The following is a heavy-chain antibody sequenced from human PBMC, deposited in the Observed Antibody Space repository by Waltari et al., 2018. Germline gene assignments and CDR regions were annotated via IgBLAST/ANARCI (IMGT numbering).Heavy chain of an antibody. Sequence: QVQLQQWGAGLLKPSETLSLTCAVYGGSFSGYYWSWIRQPPGKGLGRMGEINQGGSSNYNPTLKSRVTIAVDTSKDQFSLKLSSVTAAETAVYNCARTTVTTTDLWGRGTLVTVSS. CDR3: ARTTVTTTDL. J-gene: IGHJ2*01. CDR2: INQGGSS. CDR1: GGSFSGYY. V-gene: IGHV4-34*01. D-gene: IGHD4-17*01.